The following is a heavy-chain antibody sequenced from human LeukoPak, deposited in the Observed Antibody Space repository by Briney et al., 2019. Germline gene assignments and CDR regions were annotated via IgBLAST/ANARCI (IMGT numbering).Heavy chain of an antibody. V-gene: IGHV1-18*01. D-gene: IGHD1-26*01. Sequence: ASVKVSCKASGYNFFTYGITWVRQAPGQGLEWMGWVSANADNTNYVQKFQGRVTMTTDTSTSTAYMELRSLRSDDTAVYYCARDCIGCHGFDSWGQGTLVTVSS. CDR1: GYNFFTYG. CDR2: VSANADNT. J-gene: IGHJ4*02. CDR3: ARDCIGCHGFDS.